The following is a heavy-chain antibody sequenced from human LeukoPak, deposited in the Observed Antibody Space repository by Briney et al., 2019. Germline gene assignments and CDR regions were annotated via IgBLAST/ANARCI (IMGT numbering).Heavy chain of an antibody. CDR3: AKDKIDGDYVTPFVY. CDR2: ISHDGSRT. Sequence: GKSLRLSCTASGFNFSNHGIHWVRQAPGKGLDWVAVISHDGSRTYYTDSAKGRFTVSRDNSKNTMYLQLNSLRVEDTAMYFCAKDKIDGDYVTPFVYWGQGTLVIVSS. J-gene: IGHJ4*02. CDR1: GFNFSNHG. V-gene: IGHV3-30*18. D-gene: IGHD4-17*01.